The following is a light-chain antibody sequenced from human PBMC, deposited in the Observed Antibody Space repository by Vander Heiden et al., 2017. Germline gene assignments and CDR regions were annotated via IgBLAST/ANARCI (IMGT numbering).Light chain of an antibody. V-gene: IGLV2-14*01. CDR1: SSDVGGYNY. Sequence: QSALTQPASVSGSPGQSITISCTGTSSDVGGYNYVSWYQQHPGKAPKLMIYDVSNRPSGVSNRFSGSEDEAYYYCSSYTSSSTLVFGGWTKLTVL. CDR2: DVS. CDR3: SSYTSSSTLV. J-gene: IGLJ3*02.